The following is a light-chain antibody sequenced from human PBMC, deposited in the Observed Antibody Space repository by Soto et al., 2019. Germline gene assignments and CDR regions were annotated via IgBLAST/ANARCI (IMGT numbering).Light chain of an antibody. CDR1: SSDVGGHNH. J-gene: IGLJ1*01. CDR2: EVG. CDR3: NSYTSSSTHV. Sequence: QSALTQPASVSGSPGQSITISCTGSSSDVGGHNHVSWYQQHPGKAPKLIIYEVGNRPSGVSYRFSGSKSGNTASLTISGLQAEDEADYYSNSYTSSSTHVFGTGTKVTVL. V-gene: IGLV2-14*01.